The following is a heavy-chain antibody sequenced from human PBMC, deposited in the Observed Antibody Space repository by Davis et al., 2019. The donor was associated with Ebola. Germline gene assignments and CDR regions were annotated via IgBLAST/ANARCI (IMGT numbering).Heavy chain of an antibody. CDR3: ARFLRNRHTYYYDSSGTYMDV. V-gene: IGHV3-21*01. J-gene: IGHJ6*04. CDR2: ISSSSSYI. Sequence: GESLKISCADSVITFSSYAMTWVRQAPGKGLEWVSSISSSSSYIYYADSVKGRFTISRDNAKNSLYLQMNSLRAEDTAVYYCARFLRNRHTYYYDSSGTYMDVWGKGTTVTVSS. D-gene: IGHD3-22*01. CDR1: VITFSSYA.